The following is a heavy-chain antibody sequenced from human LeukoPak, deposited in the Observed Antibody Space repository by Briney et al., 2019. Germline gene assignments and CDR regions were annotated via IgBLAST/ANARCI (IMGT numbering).Heavy chain of an antibody. CDR2: IYYSGST. CDR3: ASGSWNYFRGLYY. J-gene: IGHJ4*02. V-gene: IGHV4-30-4*01. D-gene: IGHD1-7*01. CDR1: GGSISSGDYY. Sequence: SQTLSLTCTVSGGSISSGDYYWSWIRQPPGKGLEWIGYIYYSGSTYYNPSLKSRVTISVDTSKNQFSLKLSSVTAADTAVYHCASGSWNYFRGLYYWGQGTLVTVSS.